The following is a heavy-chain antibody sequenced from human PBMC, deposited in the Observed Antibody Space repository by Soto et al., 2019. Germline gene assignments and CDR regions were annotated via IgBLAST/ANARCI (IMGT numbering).Heavy chain of an antibody. CDR2: ISAYNGNT. Sequence: ASVKVSCKASGYTFTSYGISWVRQAPGQGLEWMGWISAYNGNTNYAQKLQGRVTMTTDTSTSTAYMELRSLRSDDTAVYYCARSTIFGVVITNYYYYGMDVWGQGTTVTASS. CDR3: ARSTIFGVVITNYYYYGMDV. J-gene: IGHJ6*02. D-gene: IGHD3-3*01. CDR1: GYTFTSYG. V-gene: IGHV1-18*01.